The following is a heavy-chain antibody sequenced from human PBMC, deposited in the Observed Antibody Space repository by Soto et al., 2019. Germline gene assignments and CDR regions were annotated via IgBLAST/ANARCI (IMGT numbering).Heavy chain of an antibody. D-gene: IGHD3-22*01. CDR1: GFTFSDSV. J-gene: IGHJ4*02. CDR3: VKWHTSNFDSLPFTGFDF. CDR2: MSGDGRT. V-gene: IGHV3-23*01. Sequence: WWSLTLSCVGSGFTFSDSVMAWVRQAPGKGLEWLSVMSGDGRTRYALSVTGRFTISRDNSKNTLYLQMRSLRAEDAAAYYCVKWHTSNFDSLPFTGFDFWGQGTQVTVSS.